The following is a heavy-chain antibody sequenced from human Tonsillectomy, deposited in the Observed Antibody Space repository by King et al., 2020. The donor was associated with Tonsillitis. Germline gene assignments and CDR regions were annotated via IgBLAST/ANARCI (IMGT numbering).Heavy chain of an antibody. Sequence: VQLVESGGGVVQPGKSLRLSCAASGFTFSSYTMHWVRQAPGKGLEWVAVISYDGNNKYYAASVEGRFTISRDNSKNTLYLQLNNLRAVDTAVYYCARQPVTTGTYYFDYWGQGTLVTVSS. CDR2: ISYDGNNK. V-gene: IGHV3-30*04. J-gene: IGHJ4*02. CDR1: GFTFSSYT. D-gene: IGHD4-17*01. CDR3: ARQPVTTGTYYFDY.